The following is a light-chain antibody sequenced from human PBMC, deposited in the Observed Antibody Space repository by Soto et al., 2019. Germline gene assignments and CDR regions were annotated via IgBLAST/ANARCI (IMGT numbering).Light chain of an antibody. V-gene: IGKV1-39*01. CDR1: QSISGY. CDR3: QQSHSPPWT. J-gene: IGKJ1*01. CDR2: AAS. Sequence: DLPMTQSPSSLSASVGDRVTITCRASQSISGYLNWYQQKPGQAPKVLIYAASTLQSGVPSRFSGSGSGTDFTLTISSLQPEDFASYYCQQSHSPPWTFGQGTKVEIK.